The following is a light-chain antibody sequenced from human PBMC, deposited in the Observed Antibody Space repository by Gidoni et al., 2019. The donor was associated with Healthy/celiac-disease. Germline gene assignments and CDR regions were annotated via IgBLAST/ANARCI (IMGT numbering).Light chain of an antibody. CDR1: QSVSSSY. Sequence: EIVLTQYPGTLSLSPGEKATLSYRARQSVSSSYLAGYQQKPGQAPRLLSYAASSRATGLPDSFSGSWSGTVFTLTISRLEPEDLAVYYCQQYGSSPQTFGQGTKVEIK. J-gene: IGKJ1*01. CDR2: AAS. V-gene: IGKV3-20*01. CDR3: QQYGSSPQT.